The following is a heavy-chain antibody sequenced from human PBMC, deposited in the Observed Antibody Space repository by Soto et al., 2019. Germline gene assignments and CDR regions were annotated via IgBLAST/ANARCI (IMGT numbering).Heavy chain of an antibody. CDR3: ARDTATGPPYYYYYGMDV. CDR1: GFTFSSYS. V-gene: IGHV3-21*01. CDR2: ISSSSSYI. Sequence: GGSQRLSCAASGFTFSSYSMNWVRQAPGKGLEWVSSISSSSSYIYYADSVKGRFTISRDNAKNSLYLQMNSLRAEDTAVYYCARDTATGPPYYYYYGMDVWGQGTTVTVSS. D-gene: IGHD5-18*01. J-gene: IGHJ6*02.